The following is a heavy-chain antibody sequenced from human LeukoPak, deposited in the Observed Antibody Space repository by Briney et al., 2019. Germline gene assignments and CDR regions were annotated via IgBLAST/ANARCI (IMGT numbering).Heavy chain of an antibody. CDR1: GFTFSSYG. Sequence: GGSLRLSCAASGFTFSSYGMHWVRQAPGKGLEWVAFIRYDGSNKYYADSVKGRFTISRDNSKNTLYLQMNSLRAEDTAVYYCAKAHASIAAAGTGYMDVWGKGTTVTVSS. CDR2: IRYDGSNK. V-gene: IGHV3-30*02. D-gene: IGHD6-13*01. CDR3: AKAHASIAAAGTGYMDV. J-gene: IGHJ6*03.